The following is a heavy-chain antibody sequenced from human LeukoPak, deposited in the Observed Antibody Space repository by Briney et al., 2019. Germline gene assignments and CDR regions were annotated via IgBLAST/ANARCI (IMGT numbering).Heavy chain of an antibody. J-gene: IGHJ4*02. Sequence: GGSLRLSCAASGFTFSSYGMSWVRQAPGKGLEWVSAISGGGGSTYYADSVKGRFTISRDNSKNTLYLQMNSLRAEDTAVYYCAKDRGRSLVWSRYCFDYWGQGTLVTVSS. D-gene: IGHD3-3*01. CDR3: AKDRGRSLVWSRYCFDY. CDR1: GFTFSSYG. CDR2: ISGGGGST. V-gene: IGHV3-23*01.